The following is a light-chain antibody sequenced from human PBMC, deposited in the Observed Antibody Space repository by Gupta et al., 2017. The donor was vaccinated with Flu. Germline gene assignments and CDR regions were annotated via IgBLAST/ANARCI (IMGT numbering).Light chain of an antibody. CDR3: QQYGSLPGT. V-gene: IGKV3-20*01. Sequence: ERATLSCRASQSVTSSYLAWYQQKPGQAPRLLIYGASSRATGIPDRFSGSGSGTDFTLTIGRLEPEDFAVYYCQQYGSLPGTFGQGTKVETK. CDR1: QSVTSSY. J-gene: IGKJ1*01. CDR2: GAS.